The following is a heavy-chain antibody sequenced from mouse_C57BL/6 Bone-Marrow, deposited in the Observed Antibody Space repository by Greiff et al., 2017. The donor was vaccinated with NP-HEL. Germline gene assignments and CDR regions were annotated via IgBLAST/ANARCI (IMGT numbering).Heavy chain of an antibody. J-gene: IGHJ3*01. V-gene: IGHV5-12*01. CDR1: GFTFSDYY. Sequence: EVMLVESGGGLVQPGGSLKLSCAASGFTFSDYYMYWVRQTPEKRLEWVAYISNGGGSTYYPDTVKGRFTISRDNAKNTLYLQMSRLKSEDTAMYYCAIIGYWGQGTLVTVSA. CDR2: ISNGGGST. CDR3: AIIGY.